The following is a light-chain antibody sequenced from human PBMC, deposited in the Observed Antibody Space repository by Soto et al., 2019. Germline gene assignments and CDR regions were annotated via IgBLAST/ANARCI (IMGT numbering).Light chain of an antibody. CDR2: IAS. V-gene: IGKV1D-12*01. CDR1: QGISSW. J-gene: IGKJ4*01. CDR3: QQVHFFPLS. Sequence: DIQMTQSPSSVSASVGDRVTITCRASQGISSWLAWYQQKPGKDPNLLITIASTLESGVPSSFSGSGSVTDFTLTISNLQSEDVATYIWQQVHFFPLSFGGGIQVEIK.